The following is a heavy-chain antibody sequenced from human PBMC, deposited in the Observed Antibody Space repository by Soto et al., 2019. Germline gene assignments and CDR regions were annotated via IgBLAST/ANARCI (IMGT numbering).Heavy chain of an antibody. D-gene: IGHD3-10*01. V-gene: IGHV4-59*08. Sequence: PSETLSLTCTVSGGSLSSYYWSWIRQPPGKGLEWIGYIYYSGSTNYNPSLKSRVTISVDTSKNQFSLKLSSVTAADTAVYYCARHGSGSYYRYYYYYMDVWGKGTTVTV. CDR3: ARHGSGSYYRYYYYYMDV. J-gene: IGHJ6*03. CDR1: GGSLSSYY. CDR2: IYYSGST.